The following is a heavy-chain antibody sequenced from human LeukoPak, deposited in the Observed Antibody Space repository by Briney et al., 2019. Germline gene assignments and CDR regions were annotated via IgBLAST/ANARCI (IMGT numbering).Heavy chain of an antibody. D-gene: IGHD2-15*01. CDR2: IYYSGST. J-gene: IGHJ5*02. CDR1: GGSISSSRYY. Sequence: SETLSLTCTVSGGSISSSRYYWGWIRQPPGKGLEWIGSIYYSGSTYYNPSLKSRVTISVDTSKNQFSLKLSSVTAADTAVYYCARNYRSGGSCHENWFDPWGQGTLVTVSS. CDR3: ARNYRSGGSCHENWFDP. V-gene: IGHV4-39*01.